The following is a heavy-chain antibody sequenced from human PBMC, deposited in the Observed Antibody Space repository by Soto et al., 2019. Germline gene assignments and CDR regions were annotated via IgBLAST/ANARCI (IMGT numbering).Heavy chain of an antibody. J-gene: IGHJ6*02. CDR3: ARDWTDDTLQCLDV. D-gene: IGHD4-4*01. Sequence: EVQLLDSGGGVVQPGGSLRLSCAAAGFTFSNYALTWVRQSPGKGLEWVSTISGSGGSTYYADSVRGRFTISRDNSKHTLLMEMDSLRVEDTGIDYCARDWTDDTLQCLDVWGQGTTVSVSS. CDR2: ISGSGGST. V-gene: IGHV3-23*01. CDR1: GFTFSNYA.